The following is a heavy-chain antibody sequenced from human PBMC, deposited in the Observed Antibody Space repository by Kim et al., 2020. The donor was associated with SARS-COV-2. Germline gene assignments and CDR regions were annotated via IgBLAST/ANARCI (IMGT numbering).Heavy chain of an antibody. Sequence: SETLSLTCTVSGGSISSGGYYWSWIRQPPGKGLEWIGYIYYSGSTYYNPSLKSRVTISVDTSRNQFSLKLSSVTAADTAIYYCARDGGAYSSGYYFFYWGQGTLVTVSS. CDR3: ARDGGAYSSGYYFFY. CDR1: GGSISSGGYY. D-gene: IGHD6-19*01. V-gene: IGHV4-31*03. J-gene: IGHJ4*02. CDR2: IYYSGST.